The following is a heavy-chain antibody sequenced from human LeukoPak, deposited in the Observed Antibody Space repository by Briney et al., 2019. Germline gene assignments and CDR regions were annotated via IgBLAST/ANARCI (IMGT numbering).Heavy chain of an antibody. CDR3: ARVYCSGCSCYSNAFDI. V-gene: IGHV1-46*01. CDR1: GYTFTSYY. J-gene: IGHJ3*02. CDR2: INPSGGST. Sequence: ASVKVSCKASGYTFTSYYMHWVRQAPGQGLERMGIINPSGGSTGYAQKFQGRVTMTRDTSTSTVYMELSSLRSEDTAVYYCARVYCSGCSCYSNAFDIWGPGTMVTVSS. D-gene: IGHD2-15*01.